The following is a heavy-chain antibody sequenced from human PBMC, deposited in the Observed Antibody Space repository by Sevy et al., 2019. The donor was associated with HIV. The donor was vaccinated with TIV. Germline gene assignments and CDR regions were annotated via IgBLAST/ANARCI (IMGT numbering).Heavy chain of an antibody. CDR3: ARIGMGQTYGTPPWY. Sequence: GGSLRLSCAVSGFTFSRYAMHWVRQAPGKGLEWVAVMSYDGGNKYYADSVKGRFIISRDNSKNTLFLHMNSLRAEDTAVYYCARIGMGQTYGTPPWYWGQGTLVTVSS. CDR1: GFTFSRYA. D-gene: IGHD3-10*01. J-gene: IGHJ4*02. V-gene: IGHV3-30-3*01. CDR2: MSYDGGNK.